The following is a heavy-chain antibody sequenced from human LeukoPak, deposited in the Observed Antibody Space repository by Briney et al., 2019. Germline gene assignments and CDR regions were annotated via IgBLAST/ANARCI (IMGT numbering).Heavy chain of an antibody. J-gene: IGHJ4*02. CDR3: AKGYCSSTSCPSDY. CDR1: GFTFSSYS. V-gene: IGHV3-21*01. Sequence: GGSLRLSCAASGFTFSSYSMNWVRQAPGKGLEWVSSISSSSSYIYYAGSVKGRFTISRDNAKNSLYLQMNSLRAEDTAVYYCAKGYCSSTSCPSDYWGQGTLVTVSS. D-gene: IGHD2-2*01. CDR2: ISSSSSYI.